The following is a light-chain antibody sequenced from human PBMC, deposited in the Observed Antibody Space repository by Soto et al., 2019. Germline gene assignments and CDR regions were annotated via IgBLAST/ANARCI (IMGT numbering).Light chain of an antibody. Sequence: EIVLTQSPGTLSLSPGERATLSCRASQSVSSTYLAWYQQKPGQAPRLLIYGASSRATGIPDRFSGSGSGTDFTLTISRLQPEDFAVYYCQQYGSSLWTVGRGTKVEL. V-gene: IGKV3-20*01. CDR3: QQYGSSLWT. CDR2: GAS. CDR1: QSVSSTY. J-gene: IGKJ1*01.